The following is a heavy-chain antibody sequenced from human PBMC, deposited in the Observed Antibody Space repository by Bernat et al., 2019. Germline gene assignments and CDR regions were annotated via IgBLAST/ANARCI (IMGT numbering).Heavy chain of an antibody. J-gene: IGHJ4*02. CDR3: ARGTYYYGSGSSDY. V-gene: IGHV3-74*01. Sequence: EVQLVESGGDLVQPGGSLRLSRAASGFTFSSYWMHWVRQAPGKGLVWVSRINNDGSSTSYAGSVKGRFTIARDNAKNTLYLQMNSLRAEDTAVYYCARGTYYYGSGSSDYWGQGTLVTVSS. CDR2: INNDGSST. D-gene: IGHD3-10*01. CDR1: GFTFSSYW.